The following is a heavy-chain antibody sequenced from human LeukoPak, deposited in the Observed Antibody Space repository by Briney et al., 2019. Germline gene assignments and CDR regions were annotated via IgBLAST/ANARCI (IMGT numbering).Heavy chain of an antibody. V-gene: IGHV4-59*01. CDR3: ARASGWYRHDY. CDR2: VHYSGTT. D-gene: IGHD6-19*01. CDR1: GGSISGYF. J-gene: IGHJ4*02. Sequence: SETLSLTGTVSGGSISGYFWSWIRQPPGKGLEYIGYVHYSGTTNYNPSLKSRVTISLDTSKSQFSLKLSSVTAADTAVYYCARASGWYRHDYWGQGTLVTVSS.